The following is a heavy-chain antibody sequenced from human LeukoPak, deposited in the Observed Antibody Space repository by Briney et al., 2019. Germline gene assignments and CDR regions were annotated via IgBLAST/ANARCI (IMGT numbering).Heavy chain of an antibody. J-gene: IGHJ4*02. CDR3: ARVTGGSSSYFDY. CDR2: INPNSGGT. D-gene: IGHD2-2*01. V-gene: IGHV1-2*02. Sequence: ASVKVSCKASGYTFTGYYMHWVRQAPGQGLEWMGWINPNSGGTNYAQKFQGRVTMTRDTSISTAYLELSRLRSDDTAVYYCARVTGGSSSYFDYWGQGTLVTVSS. CDR1: GYTFTGYY.